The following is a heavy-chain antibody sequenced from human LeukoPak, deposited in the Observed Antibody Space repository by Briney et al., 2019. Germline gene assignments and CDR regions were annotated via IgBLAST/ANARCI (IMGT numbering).Heavy chain of an antibody. CDR2: TYSGGST. CDR3: ARALVRGGKFDY. J-gene: IGHJ4*02. Sequence: TGGSLRLSCAASGFTVGSNYMSWVRQAPGKGLEWVSVTYSGGSTYYADSVKGRFTISRDNSKNTLYLQMNSLRAEDTAVYYCARALVRGGKFDYWGQGALVTVSS. D-gene: IGHD3-10*01. V-gene: IGHV3-66*01. CDR1: GFTVGSNY.